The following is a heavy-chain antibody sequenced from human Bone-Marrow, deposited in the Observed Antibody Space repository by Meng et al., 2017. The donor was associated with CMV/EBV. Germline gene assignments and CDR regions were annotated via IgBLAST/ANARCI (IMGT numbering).Heavy chain of an antibody. CDR2: INHSGST. CDR3: ARGRVAVAGIAPNFDY. Sequence: SETLSLTCAVYGGSFSGYYWSWIRQPPGKGLEWIGEINHSGSTNYNPSLKSRVTISVDTSKNQFSLKLSSVTAADTAVYYCARGRVAVAGIAPNFDYWGQGTRVTGSS. D-gene: IGHD6-19*01. V-gene: IGHV4-34*01. J-gene: IGHJ4*02. CDR1: GGSFSGYY.